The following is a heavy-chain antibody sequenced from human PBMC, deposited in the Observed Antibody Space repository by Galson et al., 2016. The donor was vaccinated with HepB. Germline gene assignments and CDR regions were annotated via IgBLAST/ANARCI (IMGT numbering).Heavy chain of an antibody. J-gene: IGHJ4*02. Sequence: ETLSLTCAVSGDSISSSYWWSWVRQPPGKGLEWIGDIYHSGSTNYNPSLQSRVTISVDKSKNQFSLKLSSVTAADTAVYYCAKWGGVGGAYHLDWGQGTLVTVSS. CDR3: AKWGGVGGAYHLD. V-gene: IGHV4-4*02. CDR2: IYHSGST. CDR1: GDSISSSYW. D-gene: IGHD3-10*01.